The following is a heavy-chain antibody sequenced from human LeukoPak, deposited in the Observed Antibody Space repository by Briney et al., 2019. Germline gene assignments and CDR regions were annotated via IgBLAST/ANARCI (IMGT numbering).Heavy chain of an antibody. V-gene: IGHV3-23*01. D-gene: IGHD6-13*01. CDR1: GFSFSSYA. CDR2: VSGSGAST. CDR3: AKDRTSWYYAFDS. J-gene: IGHJ4*02. Sequence: GGSLRLSCATSGFSFSSYALSWVRQAPGKGLEWVSVVSGSGASTYYADSVKGRFTTSRDNSKNTVYLQMSSLRDEDTAVYYCAKDRTSWYYAFDSWGQGTLVTVSS.